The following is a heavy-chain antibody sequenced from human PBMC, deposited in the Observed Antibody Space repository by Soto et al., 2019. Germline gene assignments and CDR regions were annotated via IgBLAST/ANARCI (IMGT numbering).Heavy chain of an antibody. J-gene: IGHJ5*02. CDR3: VRDGTKTLRDWLDP. D-gene: IGHD1-1*01. V-gene: IGHV4-4*07. CDR1: GASISGFY. CDR2: IYATGTT. Sequence: SETLSLTCTVSGASISGFYWSWIRKSAGKGLEWIGRIYATGTTDYNPSLKSRVMMSVDTSKKQFSLKLRSVTAADTAVYYCVRDGTKTLRDWLDPWGQGISVTVYS.